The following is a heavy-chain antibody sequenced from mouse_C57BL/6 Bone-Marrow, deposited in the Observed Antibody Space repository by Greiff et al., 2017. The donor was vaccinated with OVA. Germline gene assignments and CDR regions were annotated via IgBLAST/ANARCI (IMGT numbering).Heavy chain of an antibody. J-gene: IGHJ2*01. CDR1: GFTFSSYG. CDR3: ARHGGYGSFFDY. D-gene: IGHD1-1*01. CDR2: ISTGGSYT. Sequence: DVMLVESGGDLVKPGGSLKLSCAASGFTFSSYGMSWVRQTPDKRLEWVATISTGGSYTYYPDSVKGRFTISRDNAKNTLYLQKSRLKSEDTAMYYCARHGGYGSFFDYWGQGTTLTVSS. V-gene: IGHV5-6*02.